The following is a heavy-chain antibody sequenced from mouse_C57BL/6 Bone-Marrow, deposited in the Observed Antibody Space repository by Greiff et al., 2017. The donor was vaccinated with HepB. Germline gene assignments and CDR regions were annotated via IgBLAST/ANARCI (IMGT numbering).Heavy chain of an antibody. CDR2: IWSGGST. V-gene: IGHV2-2*01. CDR3: ARKGDYDVPYAMDY. J-gene: IGHJ4*01. Sequence: QVQLQQSGPGLVQPSQSLSITCTVSGFSLTSYGVHWVRQSPGKGLEWLGVIWSGGSTDYNAAFISRLSISKDNSKSQVFFKMNSLKADDTAIYYCARKGDYDVPYAMDYWGQGTSVTVSS. D-gene: IGHD2-4*01. CDR1: GFSLTSYG.